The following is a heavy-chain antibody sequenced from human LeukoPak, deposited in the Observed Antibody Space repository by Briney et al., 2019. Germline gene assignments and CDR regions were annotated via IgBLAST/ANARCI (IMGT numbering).Heavy chain of an antibody. J-gene: IGHJ4*02. Sequence: PGGSLRLSCAASGFTFSSYAMSWVRQAPGKGLEWVSAISGSGGSTYYADSVEGRFTISRDNSKNTLYLQMNSLRAEDTAVYYCADGGGSSTSFDYWGQGTLVTVSS. D-gene: IGHD2-2*01. CDR2: ISGSGGST. CDR3: ADGGGSSTSFDY. V-gene: IGHV3-23*01. CDR1: GFTFSSYA.